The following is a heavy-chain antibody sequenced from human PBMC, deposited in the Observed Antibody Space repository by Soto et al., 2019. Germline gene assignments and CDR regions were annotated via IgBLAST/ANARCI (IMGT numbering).Heavy chain of an antibody. Sequence: QVQLQESGPGLVKPSETLSLTCSVSGGSVSNASFYWTWIRQAPGTGLEYIGYIFYTGVTNYNHSLSSRVTISLATSKNHFSLKLNSMTAADTAVYYCVRVLDSSWYADLWGRGTLVTVSS. CDR1: GGSVSNASFY. J-gene: IGHJ2*01. CDR3: VRVLDSSWYADL. D-gene: IGHD3-22*01. V-gene: IGHV4-61*03. CDR2: IFYTGVT.